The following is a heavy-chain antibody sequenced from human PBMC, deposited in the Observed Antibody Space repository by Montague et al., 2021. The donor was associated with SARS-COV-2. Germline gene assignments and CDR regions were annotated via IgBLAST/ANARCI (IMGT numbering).Heavy chain of an antibody. V-gene: IGHV4-4*02. Sequence: SETLSLTCAVFGGSISSANWKSWLRKPRGQGLEWIGESIIVGAPATKYNPSLKSRVTISADKSKNQFSLRVTSVTAADTAVYYCARRTWGDSGVFDIWGRGTKVIVSS. CDR3: ARRTWGDSGVFDI. CDR1: GGSISSANW. CDR2: SIIVGAP. J-gene: IGHJ3*02. D-gene: IGHD2-21*02.